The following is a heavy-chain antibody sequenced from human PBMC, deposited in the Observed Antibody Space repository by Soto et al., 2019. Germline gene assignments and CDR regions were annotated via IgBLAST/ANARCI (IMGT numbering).Heavy chain of an antibody. CDR2: ISSDGSST. CDR1: GFTFSSYW. CDR3: ARGRDPATFDY. J-gene: IGHJ4*02. V-gene: IGHV3-74*01. Sequence: GGSLRLSCAASGFTFSSYWMHWVRQAPGKGLVWVSRISSDGSSTSYADSVKGRFTISRDNAKNTLYLQMNSLRAEDTAVYYCARGRDPATFDYWGQGTLVTVSS.